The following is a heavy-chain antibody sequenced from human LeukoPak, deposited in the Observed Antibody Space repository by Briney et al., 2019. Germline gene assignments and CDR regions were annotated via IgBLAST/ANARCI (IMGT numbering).Heavy chain of an antibody. CDR2: IYWNDDK. V-gene: IGHV2-5*01. Sequence: ESGPTLVNPTQTLTLTCTFSGFSLSTSGVGVGWIRQPPGKALEWLALIYWNDDKRYSPSLKSRLTITKDTSKNQVVLTMTNMDPVDTATYYCAHFDGGRRVVAHFDYWGQGTLVTVSS. CDR3: AHFDGGRRVVAHFDY. CDR1: GFSLSTSGVG. D-gene: IGHD2-21*01. J-gene: IGHJ4*02.